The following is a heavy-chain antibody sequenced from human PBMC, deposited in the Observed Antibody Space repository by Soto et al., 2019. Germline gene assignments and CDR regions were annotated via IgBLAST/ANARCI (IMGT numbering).Heavy chain of an antibody. CDR2: IDYSGST. J-gene: IGHJ4*02. V-gene: IGHV4-59*01. Sequence: QVQLQESGPGLVKPSETLSLTCTVSGGSISSYYWSWIRQPPGKGLEWIGYIDYSGSTNNNPSLNSRVTISVDTSKNQFSLKLSSVTAADTAVYYCARAFDYGAAEIDYWGQGTLVTVSS. CDR3: ARAFDYGAAEIDY. CDR1: GGSISSYY. D-gene: IGHD4-17*01.